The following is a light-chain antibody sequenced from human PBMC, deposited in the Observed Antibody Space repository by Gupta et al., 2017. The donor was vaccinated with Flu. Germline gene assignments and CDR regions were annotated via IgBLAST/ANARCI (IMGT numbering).Light chain of an antibody. J-gene: IGLJ2*01. V-gene: IGLV1-40*01. CDR1: SSNIGAGDV. CDR3: QYYDRSLRGSGDVV. Sequence: QSVLTQPPSVSGAPGQRVTISCTGSSSNIGAGDVVHWYRRLPGTAPKLLIFRKSNRTSGGPDRFSGSKSGTSASRAITGLQADDEADEDCQYYDRSLRGSGDVVFGGGTKLTVL. CDR2: RKS.